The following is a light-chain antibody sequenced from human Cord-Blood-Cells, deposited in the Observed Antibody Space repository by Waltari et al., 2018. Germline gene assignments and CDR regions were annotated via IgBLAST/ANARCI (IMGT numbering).Light chain of an antibody. CDR3: SSYTSSSTLYV. J-gene: IGLJ1*01. V-gene: IGLV2-14*01. CDR2: EIS. Sequence: QSDLTQPASVSASPVQSLTLSCTGTSSQVGGSNYFSWYQKHPGKAPKLMIYEISKRPSGVSNRFSGSKSGNTASLTSSGLQAEDEADYYCSSYTSSSTLYVFGTGTKVTVL. CDR1: SSQVGGSNY.